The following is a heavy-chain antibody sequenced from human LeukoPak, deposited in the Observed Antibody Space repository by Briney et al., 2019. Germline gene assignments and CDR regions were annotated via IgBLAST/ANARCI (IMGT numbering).Heavy chain of an antibody. CDR3: ARDREMATINPFDY. Sequence: QPGGSLRLSCAASGFTFSSYGMHWVRQAPGKGLEWVAVIWYDGSNKYYADSVKGRFTISRDNSKNTLYLQMNSLRAEDTAVYYCARDREMATINPFDYWGQGTLVTVSS. CDR1: GFTFSSYG. CDR2: IWYDGSNK. J-gene: IGHJ4*02. D-gene: IGHD5-24*01. V-gene: IGHV3-33*01.